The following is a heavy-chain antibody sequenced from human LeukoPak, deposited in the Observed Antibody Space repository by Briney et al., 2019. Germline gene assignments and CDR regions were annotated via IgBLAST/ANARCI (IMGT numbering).Heavy chain of an antibody. V-gene: IGHV3-74*03. D-gene: IGHD5-12*01. CDR2: ISSDGSIT. Sequence: GGSLRLSCAASGFTFSSYWMHWVRQSPGKGLVWVSRISSDGSITTYADSVKGRFTISRDNAKNTLYLQMNSLRAEDTAVYYCAREDVDILVATSGAFDIWGQGTMATVSS. J-gene: IGHJ3*02. CDR3: AREDVDILVATSGAFDI. CDR1: GFTFSSYW.